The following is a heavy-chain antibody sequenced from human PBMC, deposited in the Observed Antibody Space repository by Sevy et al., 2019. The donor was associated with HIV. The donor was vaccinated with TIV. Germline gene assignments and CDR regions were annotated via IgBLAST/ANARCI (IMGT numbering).Heavy chain of an antibody. CDR3: ARDCSSTTCLWGLDV. V-gene: IGHV3-7*03. CDR2: IKRDGSER. Sequence: GGSLRLSCAASGFTFSNYWMTWVRQAPGKGLEWVANIKRDGSERYYVGSVKGRFTISRDNAKNSLYLQMNSLRADDTAVYYCARDCSSTTCLWGLDVWGQGTTVTVSS. J-gene: IGHJ6*02. CDR1: GFTFSNYW. D-gene: IGHD2-2*01.